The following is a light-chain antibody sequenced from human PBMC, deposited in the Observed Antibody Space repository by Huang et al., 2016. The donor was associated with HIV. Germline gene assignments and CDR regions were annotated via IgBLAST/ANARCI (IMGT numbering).Light chain of an antibody. J-gene: IGKJ1*01. V-gene: IGKV1-39*01. CDR1: QRIGSY. Sequence: DIQMTQSPSSLSASVGDRVTITCRASQRIGSYVNWYQQKPGKAPRLLIYAASSVQSGVPSRFSGSGSGTDFTLTISSLQPEDFASYYCQQSFNTRWTFGQGTKVEIK. CDR2: AAS. CDR3: QQSFNTRWT.